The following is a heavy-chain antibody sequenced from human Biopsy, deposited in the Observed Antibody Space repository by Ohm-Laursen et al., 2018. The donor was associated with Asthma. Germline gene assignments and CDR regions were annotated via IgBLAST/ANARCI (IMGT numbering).Heavy chain of an antibody. V-gene: IGHV3-30*18. CDR2: ISFDGSNK. D-gene: IGHD1-26*01. CDR3: AKDVFPGWELRRGPDY. Sequence: RLSCAASGFTFSNYGMHWVRQAPGEGLDWVAVISFDGSNKNYTDSVKGRFTISRDNSRNTLHLQMNSLRAEDTAVYYCAKDVFPGWELRRGPDYWGQGTLVTVSS. J-gene: IGHJ4*02. CDR1: GFTFSNYG.